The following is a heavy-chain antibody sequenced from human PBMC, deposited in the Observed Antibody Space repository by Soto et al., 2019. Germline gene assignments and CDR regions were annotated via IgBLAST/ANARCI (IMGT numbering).Heavy chain of an antibody. V-gene: IGHV4-59*01. Sequence: SETLSLTCAVYGGSFSGYYWSWIRQPPGKGLEWIGYIYYSGSTNYNPSLKSRVTISVDTSKNQFSLKLSSVTAADTAVYYCARSGQDHYDILTGYRNKEHDAFDIWGQGTMVTVSS. CDR3: ARSGQDHYDILTGYRNKEHDAFDI. CDR1: GGSFSGYY. J-gene: IGHJ3*02. CDR2: IYYSGST. D-gene: IGHD3-9*01.